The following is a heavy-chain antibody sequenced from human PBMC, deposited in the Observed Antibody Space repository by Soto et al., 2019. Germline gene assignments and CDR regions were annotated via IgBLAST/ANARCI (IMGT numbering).Heavy chain of an antibody. V-gene: IGHV4-59*01. Sequence: PSETLSLTCTVSGGPISSYYWSWIRQPPGKGLEWIGYIYYSGSTNYNPSLKSRVTISVDTSKNQFSLKLSSVTAADTAVYYCARHIKEQQLVLWTHDAFDIWGQGTMVTVSS. J-gene: IGHJ3*02. CDR2: IYYSGST. CDR3: ARHIKEQQLVLWTHDAFDI. D-gene: IGHD6-13*01. CDR1: GGPISSYY.